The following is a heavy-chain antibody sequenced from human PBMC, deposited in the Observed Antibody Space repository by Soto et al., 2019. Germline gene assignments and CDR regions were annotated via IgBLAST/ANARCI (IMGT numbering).Heavy chain of an antibody. CDR2: INPNRGGT. J-gene: IGHJ3*02. V-gene: IGHV1-2*04. CDR3: AREFEGIGSPDAFDI. Sequence: ASVKVSCKASGYTFTGYYMHWVRQAPGQGLEWMGWINPNRGGTNYAQKFQGWVTMTMDTSISTVYMELRRPRYDDTAVYHCAREFEGIGSPDAFDIWGQGTLVTVSS. D-gene: IGHD2-15*01. CDR1: GYTFTGYY.